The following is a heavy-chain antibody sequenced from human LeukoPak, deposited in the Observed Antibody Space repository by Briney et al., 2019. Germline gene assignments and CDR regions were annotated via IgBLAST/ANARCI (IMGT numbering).Heavy chain of an antibody. CDR3: ARGLSMIVVVVHDWYFDL. D-gene: IGHD3-22*01. V-gene: IGHV4-39*01. J-gene: IGHJ2*01. CDR1: GGSISSSSYY. Sequence: SETLSLTCTVSGGSISSSSYYWGWIRQPPGKGLEWIENIYYSRSTHYSPPLKSRVTIYVGTSKNQFSLKLSSVTAADTAVYYCARGLSMIVVVVHDWYFDLWGRGTLVTVSS. CDR2: IYYSRST.